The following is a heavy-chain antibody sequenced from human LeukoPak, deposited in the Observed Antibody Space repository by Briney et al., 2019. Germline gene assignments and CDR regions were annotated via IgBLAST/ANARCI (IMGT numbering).Heavy chain of an antibody. CDR1: GFTFSSYG. V-gene: IGHV3-23*01. Sequence: GGSLRLSCAASGFTFSSYGMSWVRQAPGKGLEWVSAVSGSGGSTYYADSVKGRFTISRDNSKNTLYLQMNSLRAEDTAVYYCARDPGYYYGYDYWGQGTLVTVSS. J-gene: IGHJ4*02. D-gene: IGHD3-10*01. CDR2: VSGSGGST. CDR3: ARDPGYYYGYDY.